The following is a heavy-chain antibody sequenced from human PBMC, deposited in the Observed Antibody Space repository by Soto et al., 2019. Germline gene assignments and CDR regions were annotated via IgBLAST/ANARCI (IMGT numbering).Heavy chain of an antibody. CDR3: ARGRGDDSSGYYGFDP. Sequence: SETLSLTCAVYGGSFSGYYWSWIRQPPGKGLEWIGEINHSGSTNYNPSLKSRVTISVDTSENQFSLKLSSVTAADTAVYYCARGRGDDSSGYYGFDPWGQGTLVTVSS. CDR2: INHSGST. D-gene: IGHD3-22*01. V-gene: IGHV4-34*01. J-gene: IGHJ5*02. CDR1: GGSFSGYY.